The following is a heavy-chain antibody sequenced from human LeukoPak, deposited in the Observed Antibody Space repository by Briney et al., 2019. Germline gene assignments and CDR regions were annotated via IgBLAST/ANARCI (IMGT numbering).Heavy chain of an antibody. Sequence: SETLSLTCTVSGGSISSSSYYWGWIRQPPGKGLEWIGSIYYSGSTYYNPSLKSRVTISVDTSKNQFSLKLSSVTAADTAVYYCARQGLWFGEREGGIDHCFDYWGQGTLVTVSS. CDR3: ARQGLWFGEREGGIDHCFDY. V-gene: IGHV4-39*01. J-gene: IGHJ4*02. CDR2: IYYSGST. CDR1: GGSISSSSYY. D-gene: IGHD3-10*01.